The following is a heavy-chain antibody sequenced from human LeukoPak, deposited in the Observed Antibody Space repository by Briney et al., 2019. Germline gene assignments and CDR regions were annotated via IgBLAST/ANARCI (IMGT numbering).Heavy chain of an antibody. CDR1: GGSFSGYY. Sequence: SETLSLTCAVYGGSFSGYYWSWIRQPPGKGLGWVGEINHSGSTNYNPSLKSRVTISVDTSKNQFSLKLSSVTAADTAVYYCARGADSYCTNGVCYLYYYYYMDVWGKGTTVTVSS. CDR3: ARGADSYCTNGVCYLYYYYYMDV. V-gene: IGHV4-34*01. D-gene: IGHD2-8*01. J-gene: IGHJ6*03. CDR2: INHSGST.